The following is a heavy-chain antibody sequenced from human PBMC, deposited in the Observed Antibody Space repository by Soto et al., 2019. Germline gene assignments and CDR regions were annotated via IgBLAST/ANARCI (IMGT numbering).Heavy chain of an antibody. Sequence: GGSLRLSCAASGFTFSSYWMSWVRQAPGKGLEWVANIKQDGSEKYYVDSVKGRFTISRDNAKNSLYLQMNSLRAEDTAVYYCARDLFYGGNSGRYYYYGMDVWGQGTTVTVSS. D-gene: IGHD2-21*02. CDR2: IKQDGSEK. CDR3: ARDLFYGGNSGRYYYYGMDV. V-gene: IGHV3-7*05. CDR1: GFTFSSYW. J-gene: IGHJ6*02.